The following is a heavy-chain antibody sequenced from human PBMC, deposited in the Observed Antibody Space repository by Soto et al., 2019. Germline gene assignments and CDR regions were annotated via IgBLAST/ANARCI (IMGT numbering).Heavy chain of an antibody. CDR3: ARGDRDSGSYFDY. D-gene: IGHD1-26*01. V-gene: IGHV4-59*01. Sequence: SETLSLTCTVSGGSISSYYWSWIRQPPGKGLEWIGYIYYSGSTNYNPSLKSRVTISVDTSKNQFSLKLSSVTAADTAVYYCARGDRDSGSYFDYWGQGTLVTVSS. CDR2: IYYSGST. J-gene: IGHJ4*02. CDR1: GGSISSYY.